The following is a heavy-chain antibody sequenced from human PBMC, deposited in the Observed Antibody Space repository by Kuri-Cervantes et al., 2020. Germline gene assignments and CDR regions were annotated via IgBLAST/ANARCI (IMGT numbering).Heavy chain of an antibody. CDR1: GGSISSGGYS. CDR3: ARRIGYRYGSVSYYNVANVYYFDY. J-gene: IGHJ4*02. CDR2: IYHSGST. D-gene: IGHD3-10*01. Sequence: SQTLSLTCAFSGGSISSGGYSWSWIRQPPGKGLELIGYIYHSGSTYYNPSLKIRVTISVDRSKNQFSLKLSSVTAADTALYYCARRIGYRYGSVSYYNVANVYYFDYWGQGTLVPVSS. V-gene: IGHV4-30-2*01.